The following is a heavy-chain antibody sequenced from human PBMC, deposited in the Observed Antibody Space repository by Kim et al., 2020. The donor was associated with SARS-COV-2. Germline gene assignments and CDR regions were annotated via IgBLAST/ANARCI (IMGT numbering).Heavy chain of an antibody. D-gene: IGHD5-12*01. J-gene: IGHJ6*02. CDR2: IIPIFGTG. CDR1: GGTFSSYA. CDR3: ARSIGYDSYYYYGMDV. V-gene: IGHV1-69*13. Sequence: SVKVSCKASGGTFSSYAISWVRQAPGQGLEWMGGIIPIFGTGKYRQKFQGRVTITADESTSTAYMELSSLRSADTAVYYCARSIGYDSYYYYGMDVWGQ.